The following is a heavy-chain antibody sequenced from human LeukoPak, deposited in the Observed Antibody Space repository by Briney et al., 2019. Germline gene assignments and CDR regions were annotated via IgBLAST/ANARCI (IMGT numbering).Heavy chain of an antibody. J-gene: IGHJ4*02. D-gene: IGHD3-16*01. CDR2: IIPIFGTA. CDR3: AREGLEGARPAL. Sequence: SVKVSCKASGGTFSSHAISWVRQAPGQGLEWMGGIIPIFGTANYAQKFQGRVTITADESTSTAYMELSSLRSEDTAVYYCAREGLEGARPALWGQGTLVTVSS. V-gene: IGHV1-69*13. CDR1: GGTFSSHA.